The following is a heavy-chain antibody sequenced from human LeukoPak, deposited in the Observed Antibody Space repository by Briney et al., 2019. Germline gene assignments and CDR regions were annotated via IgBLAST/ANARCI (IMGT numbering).Heavy chain of an antibody. D-gene: IGHD6-13*01. CDR3: ARDEYSSSWNWFDP. CDR2: INHSGST. J-gene: IGHJ5*02. V-gene: IGHV4-34*01. Sequence: SETLSLTCAVYGGSFSGYYWSWIRQPPGKGLEWIGEINHSGSTNYNPSLKSRVTISVDTSKNQFSLKLSSVTAADTAVYYCARDEYSSSWNWFDPWGQGTRVTVSS. CDR1: GGSFSGYY.